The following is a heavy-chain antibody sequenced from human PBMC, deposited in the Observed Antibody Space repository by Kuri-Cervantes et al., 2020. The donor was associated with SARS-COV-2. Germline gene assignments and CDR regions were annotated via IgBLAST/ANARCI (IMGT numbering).Heavy chain of an antibody. CDR1: GYTFANYG. J-gene: IGHJ4*02. CDR3: ARNSYYDTSAYLALGY. Sequence: ASVKVSCKASGYTFANYGIHWVRQAPGQGLEWMGWISAYNGHTNYAQNLHGRVTMATDTSTSTAYMELRSLRKEDTAVYYCARNSYYDTSAYLALGYWGQGALVTVSS. V-gene: IGHV1-18*01. D-gene: IGHD3-22*01. CDR2: ISAYNGHT.